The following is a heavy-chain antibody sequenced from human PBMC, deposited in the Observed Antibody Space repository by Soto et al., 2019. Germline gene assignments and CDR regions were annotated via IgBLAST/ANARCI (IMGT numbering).Heavy chain of an antibody. CDR2: ISGSGGST. CDR3: AKDLGLAAAGTSGSNWFDP. CDR1: GFTFSSYA. D-gene: IGHD6-13*01. Sequence: EVQLLESGGGLVQPGGSLRLSCAASGFTFSSYAMSWVRQAPGKGLEWVSAISGSGGSTYYADSVKGRFTISRDNSKNTLYLQMNCLRAEDTVVHYCAKDLGLAAAGTSGSNWFDPWGQGTLVTVSS. V-gene: IGHV3-23*01. J-gene: IGHJ5*02.